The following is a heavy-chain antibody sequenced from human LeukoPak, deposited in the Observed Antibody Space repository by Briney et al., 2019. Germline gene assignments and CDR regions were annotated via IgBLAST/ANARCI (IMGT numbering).Heavy chain of an antibody. Sequence: GASVKVSCKASGYTFTSYGISWVRQAPGQGLEWMGWINAYNGNTNYAQKLQGRVTMTTDTSTSTAYMELRSLRSDDTAVYYCARGSGYGWESSGMDVWGQGTTVTVSS. V-gene: IGHV1-18*01. CDR3: ARGSGYGWESSGMDV. CDR1: GYTFTSYG. CDR2: INAYNGNT. J-gene: IGHJ6*02. D-gene: IGHD5-18*01.